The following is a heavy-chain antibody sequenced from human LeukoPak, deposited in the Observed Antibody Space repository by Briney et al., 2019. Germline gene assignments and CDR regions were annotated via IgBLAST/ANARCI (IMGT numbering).Heavy chain of an antibody. Sequence: SGPTLVKPTETLTLTCTLSGFSLTTSRVGVTWMRQSPGTALQWLILIYWDDDTRYRPSLRGRLAVTKDASKNQVLLTMTNVDPADTGTYYCAHRPGMGAHRFDVWGQGILVTVSS. J-gene: IGHJ4*02. D-gene: IGHD1-26*01. CDR3: AHRPGMGAHRFDV. CDR1: GFSLTTSRVG. CDR2: IYWDDDT. V-gene: IGHV2-5*02.